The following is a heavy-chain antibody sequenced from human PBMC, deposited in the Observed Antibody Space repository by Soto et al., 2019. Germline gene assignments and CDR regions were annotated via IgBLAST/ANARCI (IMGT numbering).Heavy chain of an antibody. CDR3: ATPVGSGHELNWFDP. CDR2: IIPIFGTA. Sequence: GASVKVSCKASGGTFSSYAISWVRQAPGQGLEWMGGIIPIFGTANYAQKFQGRVTITADESTSTAYMELSSLRSEDTAVYYCATPVGSGHELNWFDPWGQGTLVTVSS. J-gene: IGHJ5*02. CDR1: GGTFSSYA. V-gene: IGHV1-69*13. D-gene: IGHD1-26*01.